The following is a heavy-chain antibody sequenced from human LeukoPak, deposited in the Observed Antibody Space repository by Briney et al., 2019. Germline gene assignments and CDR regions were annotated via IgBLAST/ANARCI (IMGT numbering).Heavy chain of an antibody. CDR3: AKGLELTPFDY. D-gene: IGHD1-26*01. CDR1: GFTFSSYG. Sequence: GGSLRLSCAASGFTFSSYGMHWVRQAPGKGLEWVAFIRYDGGNKYYADSVKGRFTISRDNSKDTLYLQMNSLRAEDTAVYYCAKGLELTPFDYWGQGTLVTVSS. V-gene: IGHV3-30*02. CDR2: IRYDGGNK. J-gene: IGHJ4*02.